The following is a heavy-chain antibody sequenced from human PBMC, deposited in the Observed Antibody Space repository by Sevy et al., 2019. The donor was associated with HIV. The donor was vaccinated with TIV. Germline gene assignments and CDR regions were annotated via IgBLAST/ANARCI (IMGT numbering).Heavy chain of an antibody. CDR2: INPNSGGT. CDR3: ERAHDHNDLFPAY. CDR1: GYTFTGYF. Sequence: ASVKVSCKASGYTFTGYFLHWVRQAPGQGLEWMGRINPNSGGTNYAQNFQGRVTMTRDTSISTAYMELSRMRSDDTDVSFCERAHDHNDLFPAYWGQGTLVTVSS. V-gene: IGHV1-2*05. D-gene: IGHD2-8*01. J-gene: IGHJ4*02.